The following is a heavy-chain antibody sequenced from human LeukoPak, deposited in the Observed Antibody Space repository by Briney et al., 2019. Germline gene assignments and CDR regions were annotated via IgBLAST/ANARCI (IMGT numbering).Heavy chain of an antibody. J-gene: IGHJ4*02. Sequence: ASVKVSCKASGYTFTGYYMHWVRQAPGQGLEWMGWINPNSGGTNYAQKFQGRVTMTRDTSISTAYMELSRPRSDDTAVYYCARSPYGGNSFDYWGQGTLVTVSS. CDR1: GYTFTGYY. D-gene: IGHD4-23*01. CDR3: ARSPYGGNSFDY. CDR2: INPNSGGT. V-gene: IGHV1-2*02.